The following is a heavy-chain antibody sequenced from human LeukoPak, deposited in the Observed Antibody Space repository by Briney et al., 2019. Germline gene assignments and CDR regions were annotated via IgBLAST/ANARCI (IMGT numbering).Heavy chain of an antibody. CDR3: ARLVVIAAYFDY. CDR2: IYYSGST. D-gene: IGHD2-21*01. CDR1: GGSISSSSYY. J-gene: IGHJ4*02. Sequence: PSETLSLTCTVSGGSISSSSYYWGWIRQPPGKGLEWIGSIYYSGSTYYNPSLKSRVTISVDTSKNQFSLKLSSVTAADTAVYYCARLVVIAAYFDYWGQGTLVTASS. V-gene: IGHV4-39*01.